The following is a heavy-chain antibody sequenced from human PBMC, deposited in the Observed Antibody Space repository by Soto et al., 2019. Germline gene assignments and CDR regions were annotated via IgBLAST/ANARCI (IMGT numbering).Heavy chain of an antibody. Sequence: SQTLSLTCTVSGGSISSGGYYWSWIRQHPGKGLEWIGYIYYSGSTYYNPSLKSRVTISVDTSKNQFSLKLSSVTAADTAVYYCARGGRRSPGMDVWGQGTTVTVSS. CDR1: GGSISSGGYY. J-gene: IGHJ6*02. V-gene: IGHV4-31*03. CDR3: ARGGRRSPGMDV. CDR2: IYYSGST.